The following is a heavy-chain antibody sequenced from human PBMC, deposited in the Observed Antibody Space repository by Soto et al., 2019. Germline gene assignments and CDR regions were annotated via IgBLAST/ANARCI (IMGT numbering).Heavy chain of an antibody. CDR1: GFTFSSYA. CDR2: IRVSGGST. Sequence: PSETRRLSCAASGFTFSSYAMSWVRQAPGEGLEWVSAIRVSGGSTYYADSVKGRFTIPRDNSKTTRYLQMNSLRAEDTAVYYFAKARSGYSSSWRSGGFDYWRQGTLVTVSS. D-gene: IGHD6-13*01. CDR3: AKARSGYSSSWRSGGFDY. J-gene: IGHJ4*02. V-gene: IGHV3-23*01.